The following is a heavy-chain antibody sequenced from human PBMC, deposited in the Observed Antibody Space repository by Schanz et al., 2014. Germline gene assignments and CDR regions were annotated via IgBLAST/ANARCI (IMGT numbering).Heavy chain of an antibody. CDR3: ARWDQLLQGRDAFDI. D-gene: IGHD2-2*01. CDR1: GGSFSGYY. V-gene: IGHV4-34*01. J-gene: IGHJ3*02. Sequence: QVHLQQWGAGLLKPSETLSLTCAVYGGSFSGYYWSWIRQPPEKGLEWIGEINHSGSTNYNPSLKRRFTISVDTSKTQFSRNLSSVTAADTAVYYCARWDQLLQGRDAFDIWGQGTLVTVSP. CDR2: INHSGST.